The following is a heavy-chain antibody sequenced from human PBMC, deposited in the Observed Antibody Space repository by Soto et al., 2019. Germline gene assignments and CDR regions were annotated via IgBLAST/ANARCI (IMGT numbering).Heavy chain of an antibody. D-gene: IGHD5-12*01. CDR3: ARESGGATATLDYYYFYMDV. J-gene: IGHJ6*03. CDR1: GYRFSNYY. CDR2: MNPNSGDT. V-gene: IGHV1-2*02. Sequence: EASVNVSCKASGYRFSNYYLHWVRQAPGQGPEWMGWMNPNSGDTKYAQKFKGRVTMTRDTSVRTAFMELNWLKSDDTAVYYCARESGGATATLDYYYFYMDVWGIGTTVTVSS.